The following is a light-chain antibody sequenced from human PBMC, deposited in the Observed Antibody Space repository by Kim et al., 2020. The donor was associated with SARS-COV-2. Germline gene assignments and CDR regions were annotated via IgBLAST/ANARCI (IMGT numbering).Light chain of an antibody. J-gene: IGLJ2*01. CDR1: STIVGGYNY. CDR2: DDS. V-gene: IGLV2-14*03. Sequence: TLPCSGTSTIVGGYNYISWYQHHPGKGTKLMIHDDSDRPSAVSNRVSGSKSGNTASLTMSGLQAEDEGDYYCSSCTCSSTHPVVFGGGTQLTVL. CDR3: SSCTCSSTHPVV.